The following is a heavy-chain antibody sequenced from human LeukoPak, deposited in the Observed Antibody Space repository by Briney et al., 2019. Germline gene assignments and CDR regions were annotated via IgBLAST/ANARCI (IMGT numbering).Heavy chain of an antibody. CDR1: GYTFTRNG. D-gene: IGHD3/OR15-3a*01. CDR2: ISTYNGNT. V-gene: IGHV1-18*01. CDR3: ARVISGFWTGYYDPFDI. Sequence: ASVKVSCKASGYTFTRNGINWLRQAPGQGLEWMGWISTYNGNTNYTQNLQGRVTMTTDTSTTTAYMELTSLRSEDTAVYYCARVISGFWTGYYDPFDIWGQGTMVTVSS. J-gene: IGHJ3*02.